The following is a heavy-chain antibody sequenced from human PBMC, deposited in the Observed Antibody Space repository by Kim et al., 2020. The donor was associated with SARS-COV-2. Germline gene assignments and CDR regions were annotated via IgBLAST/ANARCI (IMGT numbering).Heavy chain of an antibody. CDR3: ARNKFGYSGYDQPFDY. J-gene: IGHJ4*02. V-gene: IGHV5-51*01. CDR1: GYTFTSYW. CDR2: IYPGDSET. Sequence: GESLKISCKASGYTFTSYWIGRVRQMPGKGLEWMGIIYPGDSETRYSPSFQGQVTISADKSINTAYLQWSSLKASDTAMYYCARNKFGYSGYDQPFDYWGLGTLVTVSS. D-gene: IGHD5-12*01.